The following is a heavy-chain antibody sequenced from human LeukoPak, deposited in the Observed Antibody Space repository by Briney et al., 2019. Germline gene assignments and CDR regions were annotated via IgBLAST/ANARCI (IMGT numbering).Heavy chain of an antibody. Sequence: ASVKVSCKASGYTFTSYDIHWVRQATGQGLEWMGWMSPDSGNTIYAQKFQGRVTMTRNTSISTAYMELSSLSSEDTAVYYCARGCSSTTCSWPFDYWGQGTLVTVSS. D-gene: IGHD2-2*01. CDR3: ARGCSSTTCSWPFDY. CDR1: GYTFTSYD. CDR2: MSPDSGNT. J-gene: IGHJ4*02. V-gene: IGHV1-8*01.